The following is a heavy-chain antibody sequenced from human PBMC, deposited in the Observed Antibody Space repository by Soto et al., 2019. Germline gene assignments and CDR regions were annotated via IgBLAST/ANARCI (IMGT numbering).Heavy chain of an antibody. CDR2: IRSKAYGGTT. Sequence: PGGSLRLSCTASGFTFGDYAMSWVRQAPGKGLEWVGFIRSKAYGGTTEYAASVKGRFTISRDDSKSIAHLQMNSLKTEDTAVYYCTSDCIAASHYFYGMDVWGQGTTVTVSS. V-gene: IGHV3-49*04. CDR1: GFTFGDYA. CDR3: TSDCIAASHYFYGMDV. D-gene: IGHD6-25*01. J-gene: IGHJ6*02.